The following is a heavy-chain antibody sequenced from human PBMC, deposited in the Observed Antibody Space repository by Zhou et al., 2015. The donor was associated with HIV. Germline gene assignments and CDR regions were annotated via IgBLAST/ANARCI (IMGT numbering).Heavy chain of an antibody. CDR3: ARGEEPGYCSGGSCSKFDY. D-gene: IGHD2-15*01. Sequence: QVQLVQSGAEVKKPGSSVKVSCKASGGTFSSYAISWVRQAPGQGLEWMGGIIPIFGTANYAQKFQGRVTITADESTSTAYMELSSLRSEDTAVYYCARGEEPGYCSGGSCSKFDYWGQGTLVTVSS. CDR1: GGTFSSYA. V-gene: IGHV1-69*01. J-gene: IGHJ4*02. CDR2: IIPIFGTA.